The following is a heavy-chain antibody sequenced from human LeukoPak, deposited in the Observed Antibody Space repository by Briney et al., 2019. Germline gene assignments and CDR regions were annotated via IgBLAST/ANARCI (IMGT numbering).Heavy chain of an antibody. CDR3: TRPARGYCSGGSCYGADY. J-gene: IGHJ4*02. CDR2: IRSKANSYAT. V-gene: IGHV3-73*01. CDR1: GFTFSGSA. Sequence: GGSLRLSCAASGFTFSGSAMHWVRQASGKGLEWVGRIRSKANSYATAYAASVKGRFTISRDDSKNTAYLQMNSLKTEDTAVYYCTRPARGYCSGGSCYGADYWGQGTLVTVSS. D-gene: IGHD2-15*01.